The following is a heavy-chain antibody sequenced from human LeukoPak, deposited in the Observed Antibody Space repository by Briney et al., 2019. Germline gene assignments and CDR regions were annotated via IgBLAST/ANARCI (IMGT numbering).Heavy chain of an antibody. Sequence: ASVKVSCKASGGTFSSYAISWVRQAPGQGLEWMGGIIPIFGTANYAQKFQGRVTITTDESTSTAYMALSSLRSEDTAAYYCARGAAYGSGLDAFDIWGQGTMVTVSS. V-gene: IGHV1-69*05. D-gene: IGHD3-10*01. CDR3: ARGAAYGSGLDAFDI. J-gene: IGHJ3*02. CDR2: IIPIFGTA. CDR1: GGTFSSYA.